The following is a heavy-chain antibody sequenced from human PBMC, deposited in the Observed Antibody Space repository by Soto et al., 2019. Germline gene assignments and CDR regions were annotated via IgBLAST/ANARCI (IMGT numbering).Heavy chain of an antibody. CDR3: ARDYYGMDV. J-gene: IGHJ6*02. Sequence: QLQLQESGSGLVKPSQTLSLTCTVSGGSITSGGYSWTWIRQSPGKGLEWIGYTYQSGSAYYNPSLKSRVTISVDRSKNQFSLNLNSVTAADTAVYYCARDYYGMDVWGQGNTVTVSS. V-gene: IGHV4-30-2*06. CDR1: GGSITSGGYS. CDR2: TYQSGSA.